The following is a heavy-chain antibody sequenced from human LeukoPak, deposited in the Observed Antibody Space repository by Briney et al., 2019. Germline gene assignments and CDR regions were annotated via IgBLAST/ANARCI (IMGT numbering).Heavy chain of an antibody. J-gene: IGHJ5*02. D-gene: IGHD2-15*01. V-gene: IGHV1-69*04. Sequence: GSSVKVSCKASGGTFSSYAISWVRQAPGQGLEWMGRIIPILGIANYAQKFQGRVTIPADKSTSTAYMELSSLRSEDTAVYYCARDPLYCSGGSCYRTNWFDPWGQGTLVTVSS. CDR1: GGTFSSYA. CDR2: IIPILGIA. CDR3: ARDPLYCSGGSCYRTNWFDP.